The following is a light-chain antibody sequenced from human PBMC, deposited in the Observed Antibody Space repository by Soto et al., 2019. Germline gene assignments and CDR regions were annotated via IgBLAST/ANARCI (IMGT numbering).Light chain of an antibody. Sequence: QSALTQPASVSGSPGRSVTISCTGTSSDVGDFNYVSWYQHLPGRAPKLIIYDVTNRPSGISYRFSASKSGRTASLTISGRQAEDEADYYCSSYSSSTTHVVFCGGTKLTV. CDR3: SSYSSSTTHVV. CDR2: DVT. V-gene: IGLV2-14*03. J-gene: IGLJ2*01. CDR1: SSDVGDFNY.